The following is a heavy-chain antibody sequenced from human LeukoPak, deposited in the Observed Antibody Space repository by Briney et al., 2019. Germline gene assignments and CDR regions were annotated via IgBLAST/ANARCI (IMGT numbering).Heavy chain of an antibody. D-gene: IGHD6-13*01. CDR3: ARGFGRAAAGRFDY. Sequence: PSETLSLTCSVSGGSISSSSSYWGWIRQPPGKGLEWIGSIYYSGSTYYNPSLKSRVTISVDTSKNQFSLKLSSVTAADTAVYYCARGFGRAAAGRFDYWGQGTLVTVSS. CDR1: GGSISSSSSY. J-gene: IGHJ4*02. CDR2: IYYSGST. V-gene: IGHV4-39*07.